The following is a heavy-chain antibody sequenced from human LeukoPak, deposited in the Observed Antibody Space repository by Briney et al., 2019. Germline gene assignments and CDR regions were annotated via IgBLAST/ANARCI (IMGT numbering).Heavy chain of an antibody. J-gene: IGHJ4*02. V-gene: IGHV1-2*02. CDR3: ARDGGYYYDSSGYYY. D-gene: IGHD3-22*01. CDR2: INPNSGDT. Sequence: ASVKVSCKASGYPFTGYYLHWARQAPGQGLEWMAWINPNSGDTKYAQKFQGRVTMTRDTSIRTAYMELSSLRSDDTAVYYCARDGGYYYDSSGYYYWGQGTLVTVSS. CDR1: GYPFTGYY.